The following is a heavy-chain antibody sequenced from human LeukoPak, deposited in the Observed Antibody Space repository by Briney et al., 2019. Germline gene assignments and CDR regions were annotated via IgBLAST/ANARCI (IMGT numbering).Heavy chain of an antibody. J-gene: IGHJ4*02. CDR2: ISSSSSYI. CDR1: GFTFSSYS. CDR3: ARDQSITMVRGITRAPPKY. V-gene: IGHV3-21*01. D-gene: IGHD3-10*01. Sequence: GGSLRLPCAASGFTFSSYSMNWVRQAPGKGLEWVSSISSSSSYIYYADSVKGRFTISRDNAKNSLYLQMNSLRAEDTAVYYCARDQSITMVRGITRAPPKYWGQGTLVTVSS.